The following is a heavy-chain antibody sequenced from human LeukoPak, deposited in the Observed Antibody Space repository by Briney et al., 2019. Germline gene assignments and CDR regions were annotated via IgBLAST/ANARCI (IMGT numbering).Heavy chain of an antibody. J-gene: IGHJ4*02. CDR3: ARGLGSGQYSSGWLVY. V-gene: IGHV4-59*01. CDR2: MYYSGGT. Sequence: PSETLSLTCNVSGGSISSYYYHWIRQAPGKGLEWIGYMYYSGGTNYSPSLQSRVTTSIDTPKGQFSLKLTSVTAADTAVYYCARGLGSGQYSSGWLVYWGQGTLVTVSS. CDR1: GGSISSYY. D-gene: IGHD6-19*01.